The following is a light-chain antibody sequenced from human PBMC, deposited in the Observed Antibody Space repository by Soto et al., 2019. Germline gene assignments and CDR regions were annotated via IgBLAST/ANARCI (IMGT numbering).Light chain of an antibody. J-gene: IGLJ1*01. CDR1: SSDVGAYTS. V-gene: IGLV2-14*01. CDR3: TSYTSDNRNYV. Sequence: QSALTQPASVSGSPGQSITISCTGTSSDVGAYTSVSWYQQHPGKAPKLMIYEVSNRPSGVSNRFSGSKSANTASLTISGLQADDEAHYYCTSYTSDNRNYVFGTGTKLPVL. CDR2: EVS.